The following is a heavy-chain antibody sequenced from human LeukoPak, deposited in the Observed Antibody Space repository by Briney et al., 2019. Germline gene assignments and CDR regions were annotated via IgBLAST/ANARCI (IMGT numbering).Heavy chain of an antibody. V-gene: IGHV4-30-4*01. Sequence: PSETLSLTCTVSGGSISSGDYYWSWIRQPPGKGLEWIGYIYYSGSTYYNPSLESRVTISVDTSKNQFSLKLSSVTAADTAVYYCARGLRQYDFWSVDYYYYGMDVWGQGTTVTVSS. CDR3: ARGLRQYDFWSVDYYYYGMDV. CDR2: IYYSGST. J-gene: IGHJ6*02. D-gene: IGHD3-3*01. CDR1: GGSISSGDYY.